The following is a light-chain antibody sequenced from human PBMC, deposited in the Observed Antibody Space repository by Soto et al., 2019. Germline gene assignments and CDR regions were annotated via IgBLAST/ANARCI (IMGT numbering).Light chain of an antibody. CDR2: GAS. CDR1: QSVSSS. J-gene: IGKJ1*01. Sequence: EVVMTQSPATLSMSPGERATLSCRASQSVSSSLAWYQQKPGQAPRLLIYGASTRATGIPDRFSGSGSETEFTLTISSLQAEDFAIYYYQHYNNWWTFGQGTKVEIK. CDR3: QHYNNWWT. V-gene: IGKV3-15*01.